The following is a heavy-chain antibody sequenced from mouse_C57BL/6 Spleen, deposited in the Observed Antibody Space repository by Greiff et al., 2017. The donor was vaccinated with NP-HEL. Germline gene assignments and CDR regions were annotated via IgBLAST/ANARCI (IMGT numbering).Heavy chain of an antibody. CDR3: ARSGDGYYLYAMDY. D-gene: IGHD2-3*01. V-gene: IGHV1-61*01. CDR1: GYTFTSYW. J-gene: IGHJ4*01. CDR2: IYPSDSET. Sequence: QVQLQQSGAELVRPGSSVKLSCKASGYTFTSYWMDWVKQTPGQGLEWIGNIYPSDSETHYNQKFKDKATLTVDKSSSTAYMQLSSLTSEDSAVYYCARSGDGYYLYAMDYWGQGTSVTVSS.